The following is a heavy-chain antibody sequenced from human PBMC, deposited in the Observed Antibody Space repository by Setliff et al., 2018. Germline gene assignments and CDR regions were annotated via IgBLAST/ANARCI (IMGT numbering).Heavy chain of an antibody. D-gene: IGHD3-10*01. V-gene: IGHV4-59*08. CDR3: ARHTPNGAVGDFDF. CDR1: GDSIDRYY. CDR2: IHETGKT. J-gene: IGHJ4*02. Sequence: KTSETLSLTCTVSGDSIDRYYWSWIRQPPGRGLEWIAYIHETGKTNSNPPLKSRVTISLDTTRNQFSLKLTSVTAADTAMYYCARHTPNGAVGDFDFWGQGTLVTVSS.